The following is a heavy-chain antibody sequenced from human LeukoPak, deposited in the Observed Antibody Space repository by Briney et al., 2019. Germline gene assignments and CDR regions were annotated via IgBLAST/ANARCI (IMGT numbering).Heavy chain of an antibody. Sequence: GGSLRLSCAASGFIFEDFSMFGVRQVPGKGLHWVSSITWHGRSPAYADPVRARFTISRDNAKSSLYLQMNSLRPEDTAFYYCTKATTRRVPAATIDSWGQGTLVTVSS. CDR2: ITWHGRSP. V-gene: IGHV3-9*01. CDR3: TKATTRRVPAATIDS. D-gene: IGHD6-13*01. J-gene: IGHJ4*02. CDR1: GFIFEDFS.